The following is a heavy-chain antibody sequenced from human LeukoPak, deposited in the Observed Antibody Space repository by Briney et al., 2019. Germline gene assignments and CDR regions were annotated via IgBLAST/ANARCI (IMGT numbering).Heavy chain of an antibody. CDR2: IYTSGST. Sequence: SETLSLTCTVSGGSISSGSYYWSWIRQPAGTGLEWIGRIYTSGSTNYNPSLKSRVTISVDTSKNQFSLKLSSATAADTAVYYCARDSYYGSGSYYPYYYYYMDVWGKGTTVTISS. CDR3: ARDSYYGSGSYYPYYYYYMDV. J-gene: IGHJ6*03. V-gene: IGHV4-61*02. CDR1: GGSISSGSYY. D-gene: IGHD3-10*01.